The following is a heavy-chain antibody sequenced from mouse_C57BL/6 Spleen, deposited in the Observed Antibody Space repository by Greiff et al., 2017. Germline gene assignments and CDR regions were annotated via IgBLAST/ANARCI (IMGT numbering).Heavy chain of an antibody. V-gene: IGHV1-50*01. J-gene: IGHJ1*03. Sequence: QVQLQQPGAELVKPGASVKLSCKASGYTFTSYWMQWVKQRPGQGLEWIGEIDPSDSYTNYNQKLKGKATLTVDTSSSTAYMQLSSLTSEDSAVYYCARRGYYGSYWYFDVWGTGTTVTVSS. CDR3: ARRGYYGSYWYFDV. CDR1: GYTFTSYW. D-gene: IGHD1-1*01. CDR2: IDPSDSYT.